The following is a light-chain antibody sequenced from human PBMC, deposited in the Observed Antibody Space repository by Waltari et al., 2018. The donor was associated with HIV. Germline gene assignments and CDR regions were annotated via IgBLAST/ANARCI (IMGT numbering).Light chain of an antibody. CDR3: AAWDDSLNGPV. CDR1: SSNIGSNT. J-gene: IGLJ3*02. Sequence: QSVLTQPPSASGTPGQRVTISCSGSSSNIGSNTVNWYQQLPGTAPKLLIYSNKQRPSGVPDRFSVSKSGTSASLAISGLQSEDEADYYCAAWDDSLNGPVFGGGTKLTVL. CDR2: SNK. V-gene: IGLV1-44*01.